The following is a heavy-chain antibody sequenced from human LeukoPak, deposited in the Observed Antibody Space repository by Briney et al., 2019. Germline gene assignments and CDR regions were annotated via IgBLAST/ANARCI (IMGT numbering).Heavy chain of an antibody. CDR1: GFTFSNYW. CDR2: INRDGSER. Sequence: GGSLRLSCAASGFTFSNYWMTWVRQAPGRGLEWVANINRDGSERYYVDSVKGGFTISSDDAKSSLYLQMNSLRAEDTAVYYCARRNAMDVWGQGTTVIVFS. J-gene: IGHJ6*02. V-gene: IGHV3-7*03. CDR3: ARRNAMDV.